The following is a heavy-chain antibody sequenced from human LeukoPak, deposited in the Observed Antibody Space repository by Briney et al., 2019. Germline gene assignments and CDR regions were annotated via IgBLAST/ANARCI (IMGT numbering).Heavy chain of an antibody. CDR1: GFPFSRCA. CDR3: ASSNEFYYDTSTYVDY. V-gene: IGHV3-30-3*01. J-gene: IGHJ4*02. CDR2: RSHDGGIE. D-gene: IGHD3-22*01. Sequence: GGSLRLSCAASGFPFSRCAVHWVRQAPGKGLEWVALRSHDGGIEDYADSVRGRFTISRDNSRNTLYLQMNSLKPEDTAVYYCASSNEFYYDTSTYVDYWGQGTLVTVSS.